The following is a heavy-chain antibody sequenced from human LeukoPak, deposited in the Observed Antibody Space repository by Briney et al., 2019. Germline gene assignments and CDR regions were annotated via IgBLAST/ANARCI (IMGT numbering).Heavy chain of an antibody. CDR1: GGTFSSYA. Sequence: ASVRVSCKASGGTFSSYAISWVRQAPGQGLEWMGGIIPIFGTANYAQKFQGRVTITADESTSTAYMELSSLRSEDTAVYYCARGPQYEPLFYYMDVWGKGTTVTVSS. CDR3: ARGPQYEPLFYYMDV. V-gene: IGHV1-69*13. D-gene: IGHD1-14*01. CDR2: IIPIFGTA. J-gene: IGHJ6*03.